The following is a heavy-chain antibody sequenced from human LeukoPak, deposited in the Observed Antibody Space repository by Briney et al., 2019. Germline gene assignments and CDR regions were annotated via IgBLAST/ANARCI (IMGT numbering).Heavy chain of an antibody. D-gene: IGHD6-13*01. J-gene: IGHJ5*02. CDR3: ARETAAAGTRGIFDP. CDR2: IYYSGST. CDR1: GGSISSYY. V-gene: IGHV4-59*01. Sequence: KPSETLSLTCTVSGGSISSYYWSWIRQPPGKGLEWIGYIYYSGSTNYNPSLKSRVTISVDTSKNQFSLKLSSVTAADTAVYYCARETAAAGTRGIFDPWGQGTLVTVSS.